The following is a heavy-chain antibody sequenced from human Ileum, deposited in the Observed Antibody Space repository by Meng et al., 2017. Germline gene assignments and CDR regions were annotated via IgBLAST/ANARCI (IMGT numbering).Heavy chain of an antibody. Sequence: EVLLVECWGGLVQPGGSLRLSCATFGFTFRDHYMHWVRKAPGKGLEWVSRINSDGGGGTYADFVKGRFTISRDNAKNTLYLQMYSLTVDDTAIYYCVCFGGFSGFDPWGQGTLVTVSS. D-gene: IGHD3-10*01. J-gene: IGHJ5*02. CDR2: INSDGGGG. CDR1: GFTFRDHY. CDR3: VCFGGFSGFDP. V-gene: IGHV3-74*01.